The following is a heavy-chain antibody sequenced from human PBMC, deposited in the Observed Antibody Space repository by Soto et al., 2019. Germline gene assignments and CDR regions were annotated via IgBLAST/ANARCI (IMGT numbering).Heavy chain of an antibody. CDR3: TTAGIWQQLVLRYYYYGMDV. Sequence: GGSLRLSCAASGFTFSNAWMNWVRQAPGKGLEWVGRIKSKTDGGTTDYAAPVKGRFTISRDDSKNTLYLQMNSLKTEDTAVYYCTTAGIWQQLVLRYYYYGMDVWGQGTTVTVSS. J-gene: IGHJ6*02. CDR2: IKSKTDGGTT. CDR1: GFTFSNAW. D-gene: IGHD6-13*01. V-gene: IGHV3-15*07.